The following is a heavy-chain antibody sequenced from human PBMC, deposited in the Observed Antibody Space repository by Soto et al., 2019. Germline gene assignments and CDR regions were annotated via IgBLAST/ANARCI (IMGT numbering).Heavy chain of an antibody. V-gene: IGHV4-34*01. CDR3: ARGSGWFGIDY. Sequence: SETLSLTCAVYVGSFSGYYWSWIRQPPGKGLEWIGEINHSGSTNYNPSLKSRVTISVDTSKNQFSLKLSSVTAADTAVYYCARGSGWFGIDYWGQGTLVTVSS. CDR2: INHSGST. J-gene: IGHJ4*02. D-gene: IGHD6-19*01. CDR1: VGSFSGYY.